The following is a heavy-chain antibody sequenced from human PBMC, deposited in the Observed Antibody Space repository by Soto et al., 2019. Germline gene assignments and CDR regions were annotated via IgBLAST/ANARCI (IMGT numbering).Heavy chain of an antibody. CDR3: ARGGSSVCGGWDAFDI. CDR1: GYTFTSNY. CDR2: INPTGGST. V-gene: IGHV1-46*03. Sequence: QVQLVQSGAEVKKPGASVKVSCKASGYTFTSNYMHWVRQAPGQGLEWMGIINPTGGSTTYAQKFQGRVTMTRDTSTSIGYMELSSLRSEDTAVYYCARGGSSVCGGWDAFDIWGQGTMVNVSS. D-gene: IGHD2-21*01. J-gene: IGHJ3*02.